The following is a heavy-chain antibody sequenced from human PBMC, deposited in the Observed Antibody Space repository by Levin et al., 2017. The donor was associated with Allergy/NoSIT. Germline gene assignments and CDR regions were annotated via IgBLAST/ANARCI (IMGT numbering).Heavy chain of an antibody. Sequence: PGGSLRLSCAASGFTFSNYAMSWVRQAPGKGLEWVSSISGSGGSIYYADSVKGRFTISRDNFKKTLYLQMNSLRAEDTAVYYCARGPNCSSTSCYTMGGMDVWGQGTTVTVSS. CDR1: GFTFSNYA. CDR3: ARGPNCSSTSCYTMGGMDV. J-gene: IGHJ6*02. V-gene: IGHV3-23*01. D-gene: IGHD2-2*02. CDR2: ISGSGGSI.